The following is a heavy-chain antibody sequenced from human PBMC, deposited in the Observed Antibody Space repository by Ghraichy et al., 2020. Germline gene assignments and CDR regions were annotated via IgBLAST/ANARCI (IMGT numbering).Heavy chain of an antibody. CDR1: GFTFSSYV. V-gene: IGHV3-48*02. J-gene: IGHJ4*02. CDR2: IDHSSDRI. D-gene: IGHD3-9*01. CDR3: ARDHDWALDF. Sequence: LSLTCAASGFTFSSYVMNWVRQAPGKGLEWVSYIDHSSDRIYYADSVKGRFTISRDNAKNSLYLQMNSLRDEDTAVYYCARDHDWALDFWGQGVLVTGSS.